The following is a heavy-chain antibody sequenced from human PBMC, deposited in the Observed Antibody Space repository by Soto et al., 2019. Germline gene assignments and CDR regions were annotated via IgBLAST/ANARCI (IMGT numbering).Heavy chain of an antibody. CDR1: GFTFSDYY. V-gene: IGHV3-11*01. Sequence: GGSLRLSCAASGFTFSDYYMSWIRQAPGKGLEWVSYISSSGSTIYYADSVKGRFTISRDDSKNTAYLQMNSLKIEDTAVYYCTRLAYTSTWYGMDVWGQGTTVTVSS. CDR3: TRLAYTSTWYGMDV. J-gene: IGHJ6*02. D-gene: IGHD6-13*01. CDR2: ISSSGSTI.